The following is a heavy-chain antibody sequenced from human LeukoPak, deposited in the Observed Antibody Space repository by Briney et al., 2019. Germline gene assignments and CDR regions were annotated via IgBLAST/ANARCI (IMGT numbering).Heavy chain of an antibody. Sequence: KPSETMSLTCAIYGGSSTGYYWTWIRQPPGKGLEWIGEIDDSGNTNYSPSLELESRITISVDTSKNQFSLQVNSVTAADTAVYYCARDGGRTSPDAVEIWGQGTMVIVSS. J-gene: IGHJ3*02. CDR1: GGSSTGYY. CDR3: ARDGGRTSPDAVEI. D-gene: IGHD2-2*01. V-gene: IGHV4-34*01. CDR2: IDDSGNT.